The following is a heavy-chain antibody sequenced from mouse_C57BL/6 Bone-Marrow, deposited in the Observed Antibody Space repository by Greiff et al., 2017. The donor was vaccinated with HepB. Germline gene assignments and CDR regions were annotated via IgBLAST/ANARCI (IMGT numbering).Heavy chain of an antibody. D-gene: IGHD1-1*01. CDR2: IYPGSGST. Sequence: QVQLQQPGAELVKPGASVKMSCKASGYTFTSYWITWVKQRPGQGLEWIGDIYPGSGSTNYNEKFKSKATLTVDTSSSTAYMQPSSLTSKDSAVYYCATTGRITTVSAPYYAMDYWGQGTSVTVSS. J-gene: IGHJ4*01. V-gene: IGHV1-55*01. CDR3: ATTGRITTVSAPYYAMDY. CDR1: GYTFTSYW.